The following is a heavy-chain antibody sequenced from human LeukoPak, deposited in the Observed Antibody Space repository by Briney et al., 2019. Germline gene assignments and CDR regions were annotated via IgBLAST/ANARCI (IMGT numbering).Heavy chain of an antibody. D-gene: IGHD2-21*02. V-gene: IGHV1-18*04. CDR1: GYTFTGYY. J-gene: IGHJ4*02. Sequence: GASVKVSCKASGYTFTGYYMHWVRQAPGQGLEWMGWISAYNGNTNYAQKLQGRVTMTTDTSTSTAYMELRSLRSDDTAVYYCASGSSDTRFDYWGQGTLVTVSS. CDR2: ISAYNGNT. CDR3: ASGSSDTRFDY.